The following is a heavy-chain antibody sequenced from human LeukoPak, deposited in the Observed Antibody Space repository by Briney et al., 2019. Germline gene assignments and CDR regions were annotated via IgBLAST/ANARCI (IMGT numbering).Heavy chain of an antibody. D-gene: IGHD6-19*01. J-gene: IGHJ3*02. Sequence: GSLKLSCAASGFTFSSYWMTWVRQPPRKGLERIASIYYSGSTYYNPSLKSRVTISVDTSKNQFSLKLGSVTAADTAVYYCARHKYSSGWPPEGAFDIWGQGTMVTVSS. CDR2: IYYSGST. CDR3: ARHKYSSGWPPEGAFDI. CDR1: GFTFSSYW. V-gene: IGHV4-39*01.